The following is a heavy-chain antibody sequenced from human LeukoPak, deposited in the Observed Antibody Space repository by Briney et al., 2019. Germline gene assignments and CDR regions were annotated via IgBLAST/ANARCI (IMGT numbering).Heavy chain of an antibody. Sequence: GASVKVSCKASGYTFTGYYMHWVRQAPGQGLEWMGIINPSGGSTSYAQKFQGRVTMTRDTSTSTVYMELSSLRSEDTAVYYCAREKITIFGVVHRRFDPWGQGTLVTVSS. V-gene: IGHV1-46*01. J-gene: IGHJ5*02. CDR3: AREKITIFGVVHRRFDP. CDR2: INPSGGST. CDR1: GYTFTGYY. D-gene: IGHD3-3*01.